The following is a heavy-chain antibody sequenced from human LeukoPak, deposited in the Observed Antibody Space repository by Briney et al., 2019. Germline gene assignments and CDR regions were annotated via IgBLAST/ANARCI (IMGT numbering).Heavy chain of an antibody. V-gene: IGHV1-2*06. CDR3: ARVRGEQQLDRYFDY. Sequence: ASVKVSCKASGYTFTGYYMHWVRQAPGQGLEWMGRINPDSGGTNYAQKFQGRVTMTRDTSISTAYMELSRLRSDDTAVYYCARVRGEQQLDRYFDYWGQGTLVTVSS. CDR2: INPDSGGT. J-gene: IGHJ4*02. CDR1: GYTFTGYY. D-gene: IGHD6-13*01.